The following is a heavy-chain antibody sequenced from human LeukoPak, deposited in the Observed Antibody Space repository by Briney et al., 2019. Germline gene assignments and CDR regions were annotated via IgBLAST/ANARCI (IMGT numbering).Heavy chain of an antibody. V-gene: IGHV1-69*13. D-gene: IGHD2-15*01. CDR2: IIPIFGTP. CDR3: ASLALAATSQAY. Sequence: SVKVSCKASGGTFRNSAINWVRQAPGQGLEWMGGIIPIFGTPLYAQKFQGRVTITADESTSTSYMELNSLRSEDSAVFYCASLALAATSQAYWGQGTLVTVSS. CDR1: GGTFRNSA. J-gene: IGHJ1*01.